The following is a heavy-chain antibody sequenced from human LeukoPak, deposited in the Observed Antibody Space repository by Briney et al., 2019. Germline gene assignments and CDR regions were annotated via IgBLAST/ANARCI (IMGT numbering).Heavy chain of an antibody. J-gene: IGHJ4*02. V-gene: IGHV1-3*01. CDR3: ATRLTTAGDY. D-gene: IGHD4-17*01. CDR1: GYTFTSYA. Sequence: ASVKVSCKASGYTFTSYAMHWVRQAPGQRLEWMGWINAGNGNTKYSQKFQGRVTMTEDTSTDTAYMELSSLRSEDTAVYYCATRLTTAGDYWGQGTLVTVSS. CDR2: INAGNGNT.